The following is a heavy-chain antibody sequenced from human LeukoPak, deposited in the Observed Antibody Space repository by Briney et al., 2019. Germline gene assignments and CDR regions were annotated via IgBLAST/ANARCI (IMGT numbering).Heavy chain of an antibody. CDR3: ARPTDEGYYFDY. V-gene: IGHV5-51*01. CDR1: GYSFATYW. CDR2: IYPGDSDT. Sequence: GESLKISCKGSGYSFATYWIGWVRQMPGNGLEWMGIIYPGDSDTTYSPSFQGQVTISADKSINTAYLQWSSLKASDTAMYYCARPTDEGYYFDYWGQGTLVTVSS. J-gene: IGHJ4*02.